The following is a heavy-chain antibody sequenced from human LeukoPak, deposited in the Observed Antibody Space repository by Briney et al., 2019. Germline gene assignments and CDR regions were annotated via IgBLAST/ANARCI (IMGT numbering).Heavy chain of an antibody. CDR2: INHSGST. V-gene: IGHV4-34*01. J-gene: IGHJ3*02. D-gene: IGHD3-3*01. CDR3: ARRITIFGVVIMDAFDI. CDR1: GGSFSGYY. Sequence: SETLSPTCAVYGGSFSGYYWSWIRQPPGKGLEWIGEINHSGSTNYNPSLKSRVTISVDSSKNQFSLKLSSVTAADTAVYYCARRITIFGVVIMDAFDIWGQGTMVTVSS.